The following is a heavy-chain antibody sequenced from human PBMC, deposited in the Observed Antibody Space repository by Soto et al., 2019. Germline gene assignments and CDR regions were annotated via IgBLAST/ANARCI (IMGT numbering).Heavy chain of an antibody. D-gene: IGHD1-26*01. CDR3: ATLASYSGSYSWFDP. Sequence: QVQLQESGPGLVKTSGTLSLTCAVSGGSISSSNWWSWVRQPPGKGLEWIGEIYHSGSTNYNPSLKSRVTISVDKSKNQFSLKLSSVTAADTAVYYCATLASYSGSYSWFDPWGQGTLVTVSS. J-gene: IGHJ5*02. CDR1: GGSISSSNW. V-gene: IGHV4-4*02. CDR2: IYHSGST.